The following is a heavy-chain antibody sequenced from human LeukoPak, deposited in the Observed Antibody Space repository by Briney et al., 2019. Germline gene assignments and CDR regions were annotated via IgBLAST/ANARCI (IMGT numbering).Heavy chain of an antibody. V-gene: IGHV4-39*01. CDR2: IYYGGST. CDR3: ARALGYCSGGSCTRGYNWFDP. J-gene: IGHJ5*02. CDR1: GGSISSSDYY. D-gene: IGHD2-15*01. Sequence: PSETLSLTCTVSGGSISSSDYYWGWIRQPPGKGLEWIGSIYYGGSTYYNPSLKSRVTISVDTSMNQFSLKLSFVTTADTAVYYCARALGYCSGGSCTRGYNWFDPWGQGTLSPSPQ.